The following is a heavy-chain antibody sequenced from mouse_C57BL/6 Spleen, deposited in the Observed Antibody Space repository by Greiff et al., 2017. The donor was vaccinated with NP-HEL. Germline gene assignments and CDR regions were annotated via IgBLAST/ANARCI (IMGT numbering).Heavy chain of an antibody. V-gene: IGHV1-18*01. CDR1: RYTFTDYN. CDR3: AREGDDYDVGPRFAY. Sequence: VQLQQSGPELVKPGASVKIPCKASRYTFTDYNMDWVKQSHGKSLEWIGDINPNNGGTIYNQKFKGKATLTVDKSSSTAYMELRSLTSEDTAVYDCAREGDDYDVGPRFAYWGQGTLVTVSA. CDR2: INPNNGGT. J-gene: IGHJ3*01. D-gene: IGHD2-4*01.